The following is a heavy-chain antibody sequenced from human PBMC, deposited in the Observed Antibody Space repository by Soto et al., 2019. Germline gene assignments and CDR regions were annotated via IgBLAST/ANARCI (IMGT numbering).Heavy chain of an antibody. V-gene: IGHV4-39*01. Sequence: SETLSLTCTVSRGSISSGSYYWGWIRQPPGKGLEWIGSMYNSDSTYYHPPLRSRVTITVDTTKNQFSLYLNSVTAANTAEYYCARTDLYSTSWYLTWGQGTLVTVSS. D-gene: IGHD6-13*01. CDR3: ARTDLYSTSWYLT. CDR2: MYNSDST. J-gene: IGHJ5*02. CDR1: RGSISSGSYY.